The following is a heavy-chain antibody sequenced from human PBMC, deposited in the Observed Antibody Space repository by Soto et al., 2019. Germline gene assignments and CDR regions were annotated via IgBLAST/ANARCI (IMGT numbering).Heavy chain of an antibody. CDR3: ARVGATYYPDY. D-gene: IGHD1-26*01. V-gene: IGHV3-48*03. J-gene: IGHJ4*02. Sequence: LRLSCAASGFTFSSYEMNWVRQAPGKGLEWVSYISSSGSTIYYADSVKGRFTISRDNAKNSLYLQMNSLRAEDTAVYYCARVGATYYPDYWGQGTLVTVSS. CDR2: ISSSGSTI. CDR1: GFTFSSYE.